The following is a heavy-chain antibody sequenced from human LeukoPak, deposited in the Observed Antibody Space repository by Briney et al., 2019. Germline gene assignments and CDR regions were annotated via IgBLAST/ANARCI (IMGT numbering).Heavy chain of an antibody. J-gene: IGHJ4*02. CDR2: INPNSCGT. CDR1: GYTFTSYG. V-gene: IGHV1-2*02. Sequence: ASVKVSCKASGYTFTSYGISWVRQAPGQGLEWMGWINPNSCGTNYAQKFQGRVTMTRDTSISTAYMELSRLRSDDTAVYYCARAGGYSYGLNYWGQGTLVTVSS. CDR3: ARAGGYSYGLNY. D-gene: IGHD5-18*01.